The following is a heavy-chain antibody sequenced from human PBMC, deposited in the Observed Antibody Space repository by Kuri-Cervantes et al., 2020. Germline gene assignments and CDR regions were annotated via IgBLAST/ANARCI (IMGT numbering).Heavy chain of an antibody. J-gene: IGHJ5*02. CDR1: GYSISSGYY. CDR3: ARDGRGGDCYTSCGIDP. D-gene: IGHD2-21*02. CDR2: IYHSGST. Sequence: SETLSLTCAVSGYSISSGYYWGWIRQPPGKGLEWIGSIYHSGSTYYNPSLKSRVTISVDTSKNQFSLKLSSVTAADTAVYYCARDGRGGDCYTSCGIDPWGQGTLVTVSS. V-gene: IGHV4-38-2*02.